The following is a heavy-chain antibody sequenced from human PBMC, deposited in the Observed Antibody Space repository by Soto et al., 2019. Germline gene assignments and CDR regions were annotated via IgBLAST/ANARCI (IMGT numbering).Heavy chain of an antibody. Sequence: SETLSLTCTVSGDSISSGGYYWSWIRQHPGKGLEWIGYIYYSGSTYYNPSLKSRVTISVDTSKNQFSLKLSSVTAADTAVYYCARDGPDRAYDFWSGYYPPLWFDPWGQGTLVTVSS. CDR3: ARDGPDRAYDFWSGYYPPLWFDP. CDR1: GDSISSGGYY. D-gene: IGHD3-3*01. V-gene: IGHV4-31*03. CDR2: IYYSGST. J-gene: IGHJ5*02.